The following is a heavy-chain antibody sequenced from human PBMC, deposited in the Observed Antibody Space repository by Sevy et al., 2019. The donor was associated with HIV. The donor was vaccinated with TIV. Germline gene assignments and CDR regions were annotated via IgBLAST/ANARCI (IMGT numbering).Heavy chain of an antibody. V-gene: IGHV3-30*18. J-gene: IGHJ4*02. CDR2: ISYDGSNK. CDR1: GFTFSSYG. D-gene: IGHD4-17*01. Sequence: GGSLRLSCAASGFTFSSYGMHWVHQAPGKGLEWVAVISYDGSNKYYADSVKGRFTISRDNSKNTLYLQMNSLRAEDTAVYYCAKLYGGNQPHDYWGQGTLVTVSS. CDR3: AKLYGGNQPHDY.